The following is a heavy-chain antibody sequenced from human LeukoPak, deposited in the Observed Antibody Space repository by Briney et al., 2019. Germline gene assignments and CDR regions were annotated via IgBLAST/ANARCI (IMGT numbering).Heavy chain of an antibody. D-gene: IGHD5-12*01. Sequence: PSVKVSCKASGFTFTSSAVQWVRQARGQRLEWIGWIVVGSGNTNYAQKFQERVAITRDMSTSTAYMELSSLRSEDTAVYYCAAEVYSGYELEGIKFDYWGQGTLVTVSS. J-gene: IGHJ4*02. CDR2: IVVGSGNT. CDR1: GFTFTSSA. V-gene: IGHV1-58*01. CDR3: AAEVYSGYELEGIKFDY.